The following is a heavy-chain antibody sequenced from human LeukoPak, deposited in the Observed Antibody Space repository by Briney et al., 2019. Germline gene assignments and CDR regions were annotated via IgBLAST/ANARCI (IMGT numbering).Heavy chain of an antibody. CDR3: AKAYYYGSGSYNYFDY. V-gene: IGHV3-23*01. CDR1: GFTFSSYA. D-gene: IGHD3-10*01. Sequence: GGSLRLSCAASGFTFSSYAMSWVRQAPGKGLEWVSAISGSGGSTYYADSVKGRFTISRDNSKNTLYLQMNSLRAEDTAVYYCAKAYYYGSGSYNYFDYWGQGTLVTVSS. CDR2: ISGSGGST. J-gene: IGHJ4*02.